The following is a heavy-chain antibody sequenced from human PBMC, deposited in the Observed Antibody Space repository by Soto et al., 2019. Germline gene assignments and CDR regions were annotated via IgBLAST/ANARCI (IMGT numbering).Heavy chain of an antibody. J-gene: IGHJ5*02. CDR3: TTLGPS. V-gene: IGHV3-15*07. CDR2: VKTKSEGETT. Sequence: LRLSCATSGFAFSSYPMNWVRQAAGKGLEWVGHVKTKSEGETTDYAAPVKGRFTIWRDDSTNTLYLQMNSLKSEDTGKYFCTTLGPSWGQGTLVTVSS. CDR1: GFAFSSYP.